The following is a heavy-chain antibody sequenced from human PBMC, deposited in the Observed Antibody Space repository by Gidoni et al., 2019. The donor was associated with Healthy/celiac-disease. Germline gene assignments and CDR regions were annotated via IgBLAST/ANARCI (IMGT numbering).Heavy chain of an antibody. CDR2: ISAYNGNT. V-gene: IGHV1-18*01. Sequence: QVQLVQSGAEVKKPGASVKVSCTAAGYTCTSYGISWVRQAPGQGLEWMGWISAYNGNTNYAQKLQGRVTMTTDTSTSTAYMELRSLRSDDTAVYYCAQTHSHGDSDAFDIWGQGTMVTVSS. CDR1: GYTCTSYG. D-gene: IGHD4-17*01. CDR3: AQTHSHGDSDAFDI. J-gene: IGHJ3*02.